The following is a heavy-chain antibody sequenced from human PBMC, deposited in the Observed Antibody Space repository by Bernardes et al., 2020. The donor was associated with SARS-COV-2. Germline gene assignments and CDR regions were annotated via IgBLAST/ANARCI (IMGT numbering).Heavy chain of an antibody. CDR2: IYHSGST. CDR1: GYSISSGYY. D-gene: IGHD5-18*01. CDR3: ARVPGYSYGSYYFDY. Sequence: SETLSLTCAVSGYSISSGYYWGWIRQPPGKGLEWIGSIYHSGSTYYNPSLKSRVTISVDTSKNQFSLKLSSVTAADTAVYYCARVPGYSYGSYYFDYWGQGTLVTVSS. J-gene: IGHJ4*02. V-gene: IGHV4-38-2*01.